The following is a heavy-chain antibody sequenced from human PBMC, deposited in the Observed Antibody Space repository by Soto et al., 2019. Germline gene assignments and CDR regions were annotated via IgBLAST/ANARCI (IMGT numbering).Heavy chain of an antibody. Sequence: GGSLRLSCAASGFTFSSYSMNWVRQAPGKGLEWVSSISSSSSYIYYADSVKGRFTISRDNAKNSLYLQMNSLRVEDTAVYYCARDSVVPAANGPVELDYWGQGTLVTVSS. CDR2: ISSSSSYI. V-gene: IGHV3-21*01. CDR3: ARDSVVPAANGPVELDY. J-gene: IGHJ4*02. CDR1: GFTFSSYS. D-gene: IGHD2-2*01.